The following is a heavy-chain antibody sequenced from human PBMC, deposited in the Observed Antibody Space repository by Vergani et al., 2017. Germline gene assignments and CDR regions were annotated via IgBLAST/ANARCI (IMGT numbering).Heavy chain of an antibody. Sequence: VQLVESGGGVVQPGRSLRLSCAASGFIFSTYAMSWVRQAPGKGLEWVSAISGSGGSTYYADSVKGRFTISRDNSKNTLYLQMNSLRAEDTAVYYCAKDTPGGSYPAWGQGTLVTVSS. D-gene: IGHD1-26*01. CDR2: ISGSGGST. CDR3: AKDTPGGSYPA. V-gene: IGHV3-23*04. CDR1: GFIFSTYA. J-gene: IGHJ5*02.